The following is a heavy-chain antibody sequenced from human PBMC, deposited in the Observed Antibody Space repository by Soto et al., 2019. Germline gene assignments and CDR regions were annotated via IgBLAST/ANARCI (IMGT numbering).Heavy chain of an antibody. D-gene: IGHD4-17*01. CDR2: IIPIFGTA. CDR3: AREADYGGNSGMDV. J-gene: IGHJ6*02. V-gene: IGHV1-69*12. Sequence: QVQLVQSGAEVKKPGSSVKVSCKASGGTFSSYAISWVRQAPGQGLEWMGGIIPIFGTANYAQKFQGRVTITADESTSTAYMELSSVRTKDTAVYYCAREADYGGNSGMDVWGQGTTVTVSS. CDR1: GGTFSSYA.